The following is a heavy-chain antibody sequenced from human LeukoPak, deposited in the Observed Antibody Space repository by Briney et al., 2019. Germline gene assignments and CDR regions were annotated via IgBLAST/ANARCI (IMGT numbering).Heavy chain of an antibody. D-gene: IGHD6-19*01. CDR3: ARDRGSGWPDY. CDR2: INPNGGGT. CDR1: GYTFTGYY. V-gene: IGHV1-2*02. J-gene: IGHJ4*02. Sequence: ASVKASCKASGYTFTGYYMQWVRQAPGQGLECMGWINPNGGGTKYAQKFQGRVTMTRDTSISTAYMEVTSLRSDDTAVYYCARDRGSGWPDYWGQGTQVTVSS.